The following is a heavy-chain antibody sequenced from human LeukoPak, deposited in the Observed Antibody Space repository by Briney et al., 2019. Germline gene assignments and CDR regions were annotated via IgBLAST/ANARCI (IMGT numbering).Heavy chain of an antibody. Sequence: ASVKVSCKASGGTFSSYAISWVRQAPGQGLEWMGRIIPIFGTANNAQKFQGRVTITTDESTSTAYMELSSLRSEDTAVYYCARRRPAAAIPYYFDYWGQGTLVTVSS. D-gene: IGHD2-2*02. CDR3: ARRRPAAAIPYYFDY. V-gene: IGHV1-69*05. CDR1: GGTFSSYA. J-gene: IGHJ4*02. CDR2: IIPIFGTA.